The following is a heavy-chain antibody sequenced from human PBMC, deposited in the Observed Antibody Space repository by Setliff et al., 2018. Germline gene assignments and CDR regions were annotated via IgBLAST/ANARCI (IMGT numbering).Heavy chain of an antibody. J-gene: IGHJ6*03. CDR2: FYHSASS. V-gene: IGHV4-59*08. CDR3: ARSHYYASGNSHYYYMDV. CDR1: GGSISSDY. D-gene: IGHD3-10*01. Sequence: PSETLSLTCNVSGGSISSDYWAWIRQPPGKALEWIGYFYHSASSNYNPSLKGRVTMSADTSKKQLYLSLTSVSVADTAMYYCARSHYYASGNSHYYYMDVWGKGTAVTVS.